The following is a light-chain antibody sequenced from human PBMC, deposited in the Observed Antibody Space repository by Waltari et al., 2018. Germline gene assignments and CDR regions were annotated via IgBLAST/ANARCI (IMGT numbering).Light chain of an antibody. CDR3: CSYAGNSHRWV. J-gene: IGLJ3*02. Sequence: QYALNQPASVSGSPGQSITISCSGSSSEVGNYNFVSWYPHHPGKVPRVVIFEGSGRPSGSATRVSGARSGNTPSRTISGLQAEDGAYYYCCSYAGNSHRWVFGGGTKVTGL. V-gene: IGLV2-23*01. CDR2: EGS. CDR1: SSEVGNYNF.